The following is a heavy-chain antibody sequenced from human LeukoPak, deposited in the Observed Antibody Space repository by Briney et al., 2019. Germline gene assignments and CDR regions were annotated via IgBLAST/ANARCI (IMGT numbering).Heavy chain of an antibody. D-gene: IGHD3-22*01. CDR3: ARDGGVEYYDSSNYYDY. CDR1: GFTFRSYE. CDR2: ISSSGSTM. Sequence: GGSLRLSCVASGFTFRSYEMNWVRQAPGKGLEWVSYISSSGSTMYYADSVKGRFTISRDNAKNSLYLQMNRLRAADTAVYYCARDGGVEYYDSSNYYDYWGQGTLVTVSS. J-gene: IGHJ4*02. V-gene: IGHV3-48*03.